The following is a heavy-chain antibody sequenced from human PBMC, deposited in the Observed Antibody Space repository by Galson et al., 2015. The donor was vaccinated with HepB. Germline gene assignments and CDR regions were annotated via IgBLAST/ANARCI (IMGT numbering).Heavy chain of an antibody. V-gene: IGHV1-18*01. J-gene: IGHJ6*03. D-gene: IGHD2-15*01. CDR3: ARDGMVVAATDYYYYMDV. CDR2: ISDYNGNT. Sequence: SVKVSCKASGYTFTSYGISWVRQAPGQGLEWMGWISDYNGNTNYAQKLQGRVTMTTDTSTSTAYMELRSLRSDDTAVYYCARDGMVVAATDYYYYMDVWGKGTTVTVSS. CDR1: GYTFTSYG.